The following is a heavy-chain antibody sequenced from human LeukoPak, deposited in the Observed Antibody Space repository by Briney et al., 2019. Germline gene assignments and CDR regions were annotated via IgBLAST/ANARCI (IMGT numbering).Heavy chain of an antibody. CDR1: GFTFSSYW. D-gene: IGHD3-3*01. Sequence: GGSLRLSCAASGFTFSSYWMSWVRQVPGKGLEWVSSINANGGSTAYADSVRGRFTISRDNAKNSLYLQMNNLRAEDTAFYYCVRHDFWSGFKGGDYWGQGTLATVSS. CDR3: VRHDFWSGFKGGDY. V-gene: IGHV3-20*04. J-gene: IGHJ4*02. CDR2: INANGGST.